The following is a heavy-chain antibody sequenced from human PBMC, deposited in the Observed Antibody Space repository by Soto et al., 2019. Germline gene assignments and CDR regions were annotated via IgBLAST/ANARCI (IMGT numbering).Heavy chain of an antibody. J-gene: IGHJ6*02. Sequence: ASVKVSCKASGGTFSSYAISWVRQAPGQGLEWMGGIIPIFGTANYAQKFQGRVTITADESTSTAYMELSSLRSEDTAVYYCARSQRDYYYYGMDVWGQGTTVTVSS. CDR3: ARSQRDYYYYGMDV. CDR2: IIPIFGTA. CDR1: GGTFSSYA. V-gene: IGHV1-69*13. D-gene: IGHD1-1*01.